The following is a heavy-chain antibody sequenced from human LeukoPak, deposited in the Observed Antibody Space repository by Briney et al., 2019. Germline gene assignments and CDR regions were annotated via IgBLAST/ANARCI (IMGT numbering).Heavy chain of an antibody. D-gene: IGHD6-13*01. CDR3: ARGTNGYSSSWLSYYYYYMDV. CDR2: ISGSGGST. CDR1: GFTFSSYG. V-gene: IGHV3-23*01. Sequence: TGGSLRLSCAASGFTFSSYGMSWVRQAPGKGLEWVSAISGSGGSTYYADSVKGRFTISRDNSKNTLYLQMNSLRAEDTAVYYCARGTNGYSSSWLSYYYYYMDVWGKGTTVTISS. J-gene: IGHJ6*03.